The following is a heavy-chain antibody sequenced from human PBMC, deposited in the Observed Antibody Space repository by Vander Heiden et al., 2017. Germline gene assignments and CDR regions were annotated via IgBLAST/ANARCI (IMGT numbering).Heavy chain of an antibody. CDR2: ISSSGVST. CDR1: GLSFYTYA. J-gene: IGHJ4*02. V-gene: IGHV3-23*01. Sequence: EVQLLESGGGLEQTGGSLRLSCAASGLSFYTYAMSWVRQAPGTGLEWVSTISSSGVSTYYADSVKGRFTISRDNSKNTLYLQMNSLRAEDTAVYYCATRPFDYWGQGTLVTVSS. CDR3: ATRPFDY.